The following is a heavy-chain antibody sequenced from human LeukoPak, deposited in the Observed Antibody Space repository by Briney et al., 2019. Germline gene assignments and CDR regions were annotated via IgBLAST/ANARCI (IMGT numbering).Heavy chain of an antibody. D-gene: IGHD1-1*01. J-gene: IGHJ5*02. CDR1: SFSXNW. CDR2: IKRDGSQK. V-gene: IGHV3-7*01. CDR3: ARLGLEVGGPNWFDP. Sequence: SFSXNWMGWVRQAPGKGLEWVAHIKRDGSQKYYLDSVKGRFTISRDNAKNSLYLQMNSLRVEDTAVYYCARLGLEVGGPNWFDPWGQGTLVTVSP.